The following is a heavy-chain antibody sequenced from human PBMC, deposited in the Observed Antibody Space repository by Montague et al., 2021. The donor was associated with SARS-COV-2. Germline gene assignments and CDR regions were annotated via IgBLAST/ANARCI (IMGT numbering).Heavy chain of an antibody. CDR3: ARRGSGRSDLAY. V-gene: IGHV4-61*05. Sequence: SETLSLTCTVSGVVELRRRSEEHTSELPSPMYLVCRLLLEKKSTKYKPSLKSRVSMSVGKSWTQFSLRLTSVTAADTAIHYCARRGSGRSDLAYWGQGTLVTVSS. CDR1: GVVELRRR. CDR2: LLEKKST. J-gene: IGHJ4*02. D-gene: IGHD1-26*01.